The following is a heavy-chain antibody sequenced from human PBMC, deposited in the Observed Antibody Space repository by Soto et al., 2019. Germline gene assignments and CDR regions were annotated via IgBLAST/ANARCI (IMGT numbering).Heavy chain of an antibody. CDR2: IYWNDDK. J-gene: IGHJ5*02. D-gene: IGHD6-19*01. V-gene: IGHV2-5*01. CDR1: GFSLRTSGVG. CDR3: AKSGSSGWYGWFDP. Sequence: SGPTLVNPTHPLTLTCIFSGFSLRTSGVGVGWIRQPPGKALEWLGFIYWNDDKRYSPSLKSRLTITKDTSKNQVVLTMTNMDPVDTATYYCAKSGSSGWYGWFDPWGQGTRVTVSS.